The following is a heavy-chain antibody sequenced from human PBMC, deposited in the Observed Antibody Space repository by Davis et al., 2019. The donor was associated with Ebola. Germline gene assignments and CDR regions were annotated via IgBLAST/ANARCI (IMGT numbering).Heavy chain of an antibody. CDR2: FYYNVAT. Sequence: PSETLSLTCTVSGASISSSDHYWGWIRQPPGKGLEWVGNFYYNVATHYSPSLKSRATISVDTSKNQFSLRLNSVTAADTAIYYCASEGYRGGAFDYWGQGTLVPVSS. D-gene: IGHD2-21*01. CDR3: ASEGYRGGAFDY. V-gene: IGHV4-39*07. J-gene: IGHJ4*02. CDR1: GASISSSDHY.